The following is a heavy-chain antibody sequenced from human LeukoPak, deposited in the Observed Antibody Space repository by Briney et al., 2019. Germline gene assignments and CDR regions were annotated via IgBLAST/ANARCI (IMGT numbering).Heavy chain of an antibody. CDR3: ARGMTTGPDP. V-gene: IGHV4-59*08. CDR1: GGSISSYS. J-gene: IGHJ5*02. CDR2: IYYSGST. Sequence: SETLSLTCTVSGGSISSYSWSWIRQPPGKGLEWIGYIYYSGSTNYNPSLKGRPTISVDTSKNQFSLNLSSVTAADTAVYYCARGMTTGPDPWGQGTLVTVSS. D-gene: IGHD4-17*01.